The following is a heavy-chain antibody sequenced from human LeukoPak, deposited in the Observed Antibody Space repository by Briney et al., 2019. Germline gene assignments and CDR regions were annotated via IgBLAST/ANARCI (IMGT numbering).Heavy chain of an antibody. CDR3: AKEGNLGIAVAGKRGPIDY. Sequence: GGSLRLSCAASGFTFSGSAMHWVRQASGKGLEWVGRIRSKANSYATAYAASVKGRFTISRDDSKNTAYLQMNSLKTEDTAVYYCAKEGNLGIAVAGKRGPIDYWGQGTLVTVSS. CDR1: GFTFSGSA. J-gene: IGHJ4*02. CDR2: IRSKANSYAT. D-gene: IGHD6-19*01. V-gene: IGHV3-73*01.